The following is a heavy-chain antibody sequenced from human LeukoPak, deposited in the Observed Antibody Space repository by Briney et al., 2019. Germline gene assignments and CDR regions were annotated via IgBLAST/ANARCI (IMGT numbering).Heavy chain of an antibody. Sequence: PSETLSLTCTVSGGSISSYYWSWIRQPAGKGLEWIGRIYTSGSTNYNPFPKSRVTMSVDTSKNQFSLKLSSVTAADTAVYYCARGAARPVLYAEYFQHWGQGTLVTVSS. V-gene: IGHV4-4*07. D-gene: IGHD6-6*01. J-gene: IGHJ1*01. CDR3: ARGAARPVLYAEYFQH. CDR1: GGSISSYY. CDR2: IYTSGST.